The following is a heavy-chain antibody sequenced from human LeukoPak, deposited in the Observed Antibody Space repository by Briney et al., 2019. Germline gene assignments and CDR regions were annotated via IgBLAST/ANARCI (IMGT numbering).Heavy chain of an antibody. V-gene: IGHV4-59*12. CDR3: ARVQSENYNILTGDYPSGTFDVWGQGTSATFDI. D-gene: IGHD3-9*01. J-gene: IGHJ3*02. CDR2: IYYSGST. Sequence: SETLSLTCTVSGGSISSYYWSWIRQPPGKGLEWIGYIYYSGSTNYNPSLKSRVTISVDTSKNQFSLKLSSVTAADTAVYYCARVQSENYNILTGDYPSGTFDVWGQGTSATFDIWGQGTMVTVSS. CDR1: GGSISSYY.